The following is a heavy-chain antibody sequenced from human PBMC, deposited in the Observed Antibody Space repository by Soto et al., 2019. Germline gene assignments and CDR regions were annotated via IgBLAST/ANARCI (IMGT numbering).Heavy chain of an antibody. CDR3: ERDRPSTLVHRYYSMDV. J-gene: IGHJ6*02. CDR2: IIPMFGTS. CDR1: GGTFSNYG. D-gene: IGHD2-2*01. Sequence: QVQLVQSGAEVKKPGSSVKVSCKASGGTFSNYGISWVRQAPGQGLEWMGGIIPMFGTSNYAQKFQGRVTITADASTSKAYMELSSLRSEDTAVYYCERDRPSTLVHRYYSMDVLSQGTTVTVSS. V-gene: IGHV1-69*01.